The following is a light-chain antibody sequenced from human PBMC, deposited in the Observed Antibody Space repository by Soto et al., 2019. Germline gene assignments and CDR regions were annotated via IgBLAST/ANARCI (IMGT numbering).Light chain of an antibody. V-gene: IGLV2-14*01. Sequence: QSALTQPASVSGSPGQSITISCTGTSSDIGGYIYVSWYQQHPGRAPKLMIYDVSNRPSGVSNRFSGSKSGNTASLTISGLQAEYEADYYCSSYSSSSSLVIFGGGTKVTVL. CDR3: SSYSSSSSLVI. CDR2: DVS. J-gene: IGLJ2*01. CDR1: SSDIGGYIY.